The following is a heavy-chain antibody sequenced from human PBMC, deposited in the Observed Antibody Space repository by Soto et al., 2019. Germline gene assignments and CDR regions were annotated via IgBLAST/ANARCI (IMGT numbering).Heavy chain of an antibody. CDR3: AKSPNDFWSGYDH. Sequence: SVKVSCKASGGTFSSYTISWVRQAPGQGLEWMGRIIPILGIANYAQKFQGRVTITADKSTSTAYMELSSLRSEDTVVYYCAKSPNDFWSGYDHWGQGTLVTVSS. J-gene: IGHJ5*02. CDR1: GGTFSSYT. V-gene: IGHV1-69*02. CDR2: IIPILGIA. D-gene: IGHD3-3*01.